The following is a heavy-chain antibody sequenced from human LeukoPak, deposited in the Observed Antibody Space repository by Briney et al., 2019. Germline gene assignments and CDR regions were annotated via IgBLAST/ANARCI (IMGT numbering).Heavy chain of an antibody. V-gene: IGHV4-4*07. J-gene: IGHJ5*02. CDR2: IYTSGST. Sequence: PSETLSFTCTVSGGSISSYYWSWIRQPAGKGLEWIGRIYTSGSTNYNPSLKSRVTMSVDTSKNQFSLKLSSVTAADTAVYYCARDYGITMITTLGWFDPWGQGTLVTVSS. D-gene: IGHD3-22*01. CDR1: GGSISSYY. CDR3: ARDYGITMITTLGWFDP.